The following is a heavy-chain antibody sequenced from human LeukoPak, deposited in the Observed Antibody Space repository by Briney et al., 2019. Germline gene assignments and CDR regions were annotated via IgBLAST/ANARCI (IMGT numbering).Heavy chain of an antibody. V-gene: IGHV3-23*01. CDR1: GFTFSSYA. CDR3: AKDLNCSSTSCYPDY. Sequence: GGSLRLSCAASGFTFSSYAMSWVRQAPGKGLEWVSAMSGSGGSTYYADSVKGRFTISRDNSKNTLYLQINSLRAEDTAVYYCAKDLNCSSTSCYPDYWGQGTLVTVSS. D-gene: IGHD2-2*01. CDR2: MSGSGGST. J-gene: IGHJ4*02.